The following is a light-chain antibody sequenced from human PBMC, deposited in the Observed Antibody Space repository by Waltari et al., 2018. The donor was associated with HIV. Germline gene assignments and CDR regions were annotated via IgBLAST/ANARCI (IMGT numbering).Light chain of an antibody. Sequence: QSFLTQPPSASGTPGQTVTISCSGSSSNLDNDNVYWYQQLPGMTPKLLIYKNFLRPSGVPDRFAASKSGTSASLTISGLRSADEADYYCVGWDSSLSAYVFGAGTKVAVL. CDR2: KNF. CDR3: VGWDSSLSAYV. V-gene: IGLV1-47*01. CDR1: SSNLDNDN. J-gene: IGLJ1*01.